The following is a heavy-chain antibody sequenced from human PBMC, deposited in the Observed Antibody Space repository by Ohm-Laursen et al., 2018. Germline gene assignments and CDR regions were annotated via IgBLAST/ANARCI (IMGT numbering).Heavy chain of an antibody. Sequence: SQTLSLTCTVSGGSISSYYWSWIRQPPGKGLEWIGYINYSGNTNYNPSLKSRGTISVDTSKNQFSLRLSSVTAADTAVYYCARDSEYCSGGSCLYYYGMDVWGQGTTVTVSS. D-gene: IGHD2-15*01. CDR3: ARDSEYCSGGSCLYYYGMDV. J-gene: IGHJ6*02. CDR2: INYSGNT. V-gene: IGHV4-59*12. CDR1: GGSISSYY.